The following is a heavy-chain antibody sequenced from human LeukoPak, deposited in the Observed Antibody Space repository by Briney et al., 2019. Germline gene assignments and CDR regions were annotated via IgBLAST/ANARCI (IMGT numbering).Heavy chain of an antibody. CDR1: GFTFSSYW. V-gene: IGHV3-7*01. J-gene: IGHJ4*02. D-gene: IGHD5-18*01. CDR2: IKQDGSEK. CDR3: ARDTGGGYSCYDC. Sequence: HPGGSLRLSCAASGFTFSSYWMPWIRQAPGKGLGWLANIKQDGSEKYYVDSVKGRFTISRDNAKNSLYLQMNSLRAEDTAVYYCARDTGGGYSCYDCWGQGTLVTVSS.